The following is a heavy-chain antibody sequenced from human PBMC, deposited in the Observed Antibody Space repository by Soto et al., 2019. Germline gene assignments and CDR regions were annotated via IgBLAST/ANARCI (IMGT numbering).Heavy chain of an antibody. D-gene: IGHD2-2*01. Sequence: LSVTCTVSFCSIPIYYWSCIRQPPGKGLEWIGDIYYRGSTNYNPSLKSRVTISVDRPKNQFSLRLSSATAADAAVYYCAREDHIAGYHFDFWGQGSLVTVSS. CDR2: IYYRGST. V-gene: IGHV4-59*01. J-gene: IGHJ4*02. CDR1: FCSIPIYY. CDR3: AREDHIAGYHFDF.